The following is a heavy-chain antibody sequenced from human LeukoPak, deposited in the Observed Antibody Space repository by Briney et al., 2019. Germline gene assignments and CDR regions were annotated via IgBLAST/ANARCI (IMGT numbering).Heavy chain of an antibody. D-gene: IGHD3-3*01. J-gene: IGHJ4*02. CDR3: ARDKDAYYDFWSGYSYYFDY. CDR1: GFTFSSYW. CDR2: INNDGSGT. Sequence: GGSLRLSCAASGFTFSSYWMHWVRQAPGKGPVWVSRINNDGSGTTYADSVKGRFTISRDDAKNSLYLQMNSLRAEDTAVYYCARDKDAYYDFWSGYSYYFDYWGQGTLVTVSS. V-gene: IGHV3-74*01.